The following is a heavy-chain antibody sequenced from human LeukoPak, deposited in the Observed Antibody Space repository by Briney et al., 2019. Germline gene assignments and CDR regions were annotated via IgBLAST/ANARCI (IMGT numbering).Heavy chain of an antibody. J-gene: IGHJ4*02. V-gene: IGHV1-69*05. Sequence: GASVKVSCKASGGTFSSYAISWVRQAPGQGLEWMGGIIPIFGIANYAQKFQGRVTITTDESTSTAYMELSSLRSEDTAVYYCARDQVPYGSGSPYFDYWGQGTLVTVSS. CDR3: ARDQVPYGSGSPYFDY. CDR1: GGTFSSYA. D-gene: IGHD3-10*01. CDR2: IIPIFGIA.